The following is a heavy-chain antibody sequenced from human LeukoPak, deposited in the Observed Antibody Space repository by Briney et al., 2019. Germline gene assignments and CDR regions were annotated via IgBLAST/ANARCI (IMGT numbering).Heavy chain of an antibody. V-gene: IGHV4-34*01. CDR1: GGSFSGYC. CDR2: INHSGST. Sequence: SETLSLTCAVYGGSFSGYCWSWIRQPPGKGLEWIGEINHSGSTNYNPSLKSRVTISVDTSKNQFSLKLSSVTAADTAVYYCARVGYYYDSSGPGPAYWGQGTLVTVSS. D-gene: IGHD3-22*01. J-gene: IGHJ4*02. CDR3: ARVGYYYDSSGPGPAY.